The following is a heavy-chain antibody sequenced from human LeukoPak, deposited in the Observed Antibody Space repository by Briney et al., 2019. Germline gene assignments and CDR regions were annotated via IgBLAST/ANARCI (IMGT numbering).Heavy chain of an antibody. CDR1: GITFSSYW. Sequence: TGGSLRLSCAASGITFSSYWMVWVRQAPGKGLEWVASIKQDGSEKYYVDSMKGRFTISRDNAKNSLYLQMNGLRAEDTAVYYCARMPRGPDVWGKGTTVTVSS. D-gene: IGHD2-2*01. CDR3: ARMPRGPDV. J-gene: IGHJ6*04. V-gene: IGHV3-7*01. CDR2: IKQDGSEK.